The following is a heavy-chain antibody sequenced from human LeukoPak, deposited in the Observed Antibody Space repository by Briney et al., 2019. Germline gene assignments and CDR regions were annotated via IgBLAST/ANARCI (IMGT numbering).Heavy chain of an antibody. V-gene: IGHV5-51*01. CDR2: IYPGDSDT. J-gene: IGHJ3*02. CDR3: ARPGTMGYYGSGSYRGAFDI. Sequence: GESLKISCKGSGYSFTSYWIGWVRQMPGKGLEWMGIIYPGDSDTRYSPSFQGQVTISADKSISTAYLQWSSLKASDTAMYYCARPGTMGYYGSGSYRGAFDIWGQGTMVTVSS. CDR1: GYSFTSYW. D-gene: IGHD3-10*01.